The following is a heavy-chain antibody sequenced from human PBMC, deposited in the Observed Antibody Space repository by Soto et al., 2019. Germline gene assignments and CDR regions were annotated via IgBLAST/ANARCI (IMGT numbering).Heavy chain of an antibody. CDR2: IKEDGSEK. CDR3: ARAPIRSSWYGENWFDP. J-gene: IGHJ5*02. CDR1: GFTFSSYW. D-gene: IGHD6-13*01. Sequence: GGSLRLSCAASGFTFSSYWMSWVRQAPGKGLEWVANIKEDGSEKYYVDSVKGRFTISRDNAKNSLYLQMNSLRAEDTAVYYCARAPIRSSWYGENWFDPWGQGTLVTVSS. V-gene: IGHV3-7*01.